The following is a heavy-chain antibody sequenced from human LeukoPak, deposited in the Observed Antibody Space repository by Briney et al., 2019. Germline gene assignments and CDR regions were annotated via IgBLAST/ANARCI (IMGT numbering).Heavy chain of an antibody. V-gene: IGHV3-11*04. CDR1: GFIFSDYY. J-gene: IGHJ4*02. D-gene: IGHD3-22*01. Sequence: GGSLRLSCAASGFIFSDYYMSWIRQAPGKGLEWVSYISSSGSIIYYADSVKGRFTISRDNAKNSLYLQMNSLRAEDTAVYYCARDPSITMIVVVPYYFDYWGQGTLVTVSS. CDR3: ARDPSITMIVVVPYYFDY. CDR2: ISSSGSII.